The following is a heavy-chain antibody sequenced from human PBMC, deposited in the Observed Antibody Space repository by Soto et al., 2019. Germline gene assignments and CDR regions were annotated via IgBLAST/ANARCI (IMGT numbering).Heavy chain of an antibody. CDR3: ARGRWPNVPFYY. CDR2: ISSSGTTI. CDR1: GFTFSDYY. D-gene: IGHD2-15*01. V-gene: IGHV3-11*01. Sequence: QVQLVESGGGLVKPGGSLRLSCAASGFTFSDYYMSWIRQAPGKGLEWISYISSSGTTIYYADSVKGRFTISRDNAKNSPSLQMNSLRAEDTAVYYSARGRWPNVPFYYWGQGTLVTVSS. J-gene: IGHJ4*02.